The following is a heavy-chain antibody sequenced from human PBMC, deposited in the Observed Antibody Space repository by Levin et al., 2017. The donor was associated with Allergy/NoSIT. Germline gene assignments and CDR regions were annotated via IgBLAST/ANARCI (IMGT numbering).Heavy chain of an antibody. D-gene: IGHD4-23*01. CDR2: IYHTWTT. CDR3: ARYDGGHGNSDAFDS. CDR1: GYSITSGYY. Sequence: PSETLSLTCAVYGYSITSGYYWGWIRQPPGKGLEWIGIIYHTWTTSYNPSLKSRVTISLHTSNNQFSLRVTSVTAADTAMYFCARYDGGHGNSDAFDSWGQGTMVTVSS. J-gene: IGHJ3*02. V-gene: IGHV4-38-2*01.